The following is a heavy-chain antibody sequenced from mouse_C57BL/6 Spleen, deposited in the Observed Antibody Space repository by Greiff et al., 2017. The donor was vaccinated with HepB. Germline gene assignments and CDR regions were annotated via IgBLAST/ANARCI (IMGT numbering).Heavy chain of an antibody. CDR1: GFTFSDYY. CDR3: AREDYYGSSYDGAMDY. Sequence: EVKLMESEGGLVQPGSSMKLSCTASGFTFSDYYMAWVRQVPEKGLEWVANINYDGSSTYYLDSLKSRFIISRDNAKNILYLQMSSLKSEDTATYYCAREDYYGSSYDGAMDYWGQGTSVTVSS. J-gene: IGHJ4*01. V-gene: IGHV5-16*01. D-gene: IGHD1-1*01. CDR2: INYDGSST.